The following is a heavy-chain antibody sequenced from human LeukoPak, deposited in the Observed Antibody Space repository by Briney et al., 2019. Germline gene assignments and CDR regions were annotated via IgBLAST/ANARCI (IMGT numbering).Heavy chain of an antibody. CDR2: INHSGST. V-gene: IGHV4-34*01. CDR3: ARGFYYLDV. J-gene: IGHJ6*03. Sequence: PSETLSLTCTVYGGSFSDYYWSWVRQSPGKGLEWIGEINHSGSTNYNPSLKSRVTLSVETSKNQFSLKVSSVTAADTAVYYCARGFYYLDVWGKGTTVTDSS. CDR1: GGSFSDYY.